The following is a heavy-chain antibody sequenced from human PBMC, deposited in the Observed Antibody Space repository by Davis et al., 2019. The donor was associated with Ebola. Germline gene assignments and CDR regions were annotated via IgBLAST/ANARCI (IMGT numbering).Heavy chain of an antibody. CDR2: ISSSGSTI. V-gene: IGHV3-48*03. D-gene: IGHD6-6*01. Sequence: GESLKISCAASGFTFSSYEMNWVRQAPGKGLEWVSYISSSGSTIYYADPVKGRFTISRDNAKNSLYLQMNSLRAEDTAVYYCARDSIAARVFRDGMDVWGQGTTVTVSS. CDR3: ARDSIAARVFRDGMDV. J-gene: IGHJ6*02. CDR1: GFTFSSYE.